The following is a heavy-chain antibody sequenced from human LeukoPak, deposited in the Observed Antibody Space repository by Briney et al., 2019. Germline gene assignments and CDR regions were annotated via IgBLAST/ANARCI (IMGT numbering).Heavy chain of an antibody. CDR3: ARGIAAAGTGRNWFDP. V-gene: IGHV4-30-2*01. Sequence: SETLPLTCAVSGGSISSGGYSWSWIRQPPGKGLEWIGYIYHSGSTYYNPSLKSRVTISVDRSKNQFSLKLSSVTAADTAVYYCARGIAAAGTGRNWFDPWGQGTLVTVSS. J-gene: IGHJ5*02. CDR1: GGSISSGGYS. CDR2: IYHSGST. D-gene: IGHD6-13*01.